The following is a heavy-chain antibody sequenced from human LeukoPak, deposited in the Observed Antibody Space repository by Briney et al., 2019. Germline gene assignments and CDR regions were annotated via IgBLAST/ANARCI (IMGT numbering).Heavy chain of an antibody. CDR2: ISSSSSYI. D-gene: IGHD2-2*01. CDR1: GFTFSSYS. CDR3: ARDYSDIVVVPAAIDY. V-gene: IGHV3-21*01. Sequence: GGSLRLSCAASGFTFSSYSMNWVRQAPGKGLEWVSSISSSSSYIYYADSVKGRFTISRDNAKNSLYLQMNSLRAEDTAVYYCARDYSDIVVVPAAIDYWGQGTLVTVSS. J-gene: IGHJ4*02.